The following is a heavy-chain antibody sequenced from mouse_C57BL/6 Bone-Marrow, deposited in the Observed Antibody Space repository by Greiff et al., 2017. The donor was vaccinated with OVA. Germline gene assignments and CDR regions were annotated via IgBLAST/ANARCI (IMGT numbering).Heavy chain of an antibody. V-gene: IGHV14-4*01. CDR1: GFNIKDDY. J-gene: IGHJ1*03. D-gene: IGHD2-5*01. CDR3: TTPSYYSNYVDWYFDV. CDR2: IDPENGDT. Sequence: QLQQSGAELVRPGASVKLSCTASGFNIKDDYMHWVKQRPEQGLEWIGWIDPENGDTEYASKFQGKATITADTSSNTAYLQLSSLTSEDTAVYYCTTPSYYSNYVDWYFDVWGTGTTVTVSS.